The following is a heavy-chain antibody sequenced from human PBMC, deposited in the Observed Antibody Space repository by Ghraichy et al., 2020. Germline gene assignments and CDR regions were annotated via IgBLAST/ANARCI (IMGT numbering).Heavy chain of an antibody. CDR1: GGSISSSSYY. V-gene: IGHV4-39*01. CDR3: ARRGIAARGGYFDY. D-gene: IGHD6-6*01. CDR2: IYYSGST. Sequence: SETLSLTCTVSGGSISSSSYYWGWIRQPPGKGLEWIGSIYYSGSTYYNPSLKSRVTISVDTSKNQFSLKVSSVTAADTAVYYCARRGIAARGGYFDYWGQGTLVTVSS. J-gene: IGHJ4*02.